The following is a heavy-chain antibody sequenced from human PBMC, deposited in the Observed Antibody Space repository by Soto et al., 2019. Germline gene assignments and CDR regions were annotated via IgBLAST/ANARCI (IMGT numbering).Heavy chain of an antibody. V-gene: IGHV1-3*01. CDR2: LNPDTAST. J-gene: IGHJ4*02. CDR1: GYSFANYT. CDR3: ARGGGYYGSGAYYRGDLDH. Sequence: QVQLVQSGAEVKKPGASVTVSCKASGYSFANYTIHSVRQAPGQGPEWMGWLNPDTASTKFSPKFQGRVIITRDKSANTAFMQLTSLASEDTALYYCARGGGYYGSGAYYRGDLDHWGLGTLVAVSS. D-gene: IGHD3-10*01.